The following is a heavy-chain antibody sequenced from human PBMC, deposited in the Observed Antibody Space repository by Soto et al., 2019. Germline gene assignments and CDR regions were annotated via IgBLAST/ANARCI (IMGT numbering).Heavy chain of an antibody. V-gene: IGHV1-69*01. J-gene: IGHJ4*02. Sequence: QLHLVQSGAEVKKAGSSVKVSCKASGGTVSSYAITWVRQAPGKGLEWMGVFIPIFVSAHYAPKFQGRITITADDSTSTAYMELSGLTPEDRAIYYCARDVSSDTTGFRGYDLWGQG. CDR3: ARDVSSDTTGFRGYDL. CDR2: FIPIFVSA. D-gene: IGHD3-10*01. CDR1: GGTVSSYA.